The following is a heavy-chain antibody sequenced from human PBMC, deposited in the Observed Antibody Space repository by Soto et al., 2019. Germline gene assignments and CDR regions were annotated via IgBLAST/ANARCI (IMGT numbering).Heavy chain of an antibody. D-gene: IGHD6-13*01. CDR3: ARDLGVLSAAGTYYYYYYMDV. V-gene: IGHV6-1*01. J-gene: IGHJ6*03. CDR1: GDSVSSNSAA. Sequence: SQTLSLTCAISGDSVSSNSAAWNWIRQSPSRGLEWLGRTYYRSKWYNDYAVSVKSRITINPDTSKNQFSLQLNSVTPEDTAVYYCARDLGVLSAAGTYYYYYYMDVWGKGTTVTGSS. CDR2: TYYRSKWYN.